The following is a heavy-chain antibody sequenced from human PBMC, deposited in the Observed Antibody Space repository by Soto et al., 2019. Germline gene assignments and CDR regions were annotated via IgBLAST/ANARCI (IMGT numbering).Heavy chain of an antibody. Sequence: GGSLRLSCAASGFTFSSYAMSWVRQAPGKGLEWVAVISYDGSNKYYADSVKGRFTISRDNSKNTLYLQMNSLRAEDTAVYYCAKDGRGWSPFDYWGQGTLVTVSS. D-gene: IGHD6-19*01. CDR3: AKDGRGWSPFDY. J-gene: IGHJ4*02. CDR2: ISYDGSNK. V-gene: IGHV3-30*18. CDR1: GFTFSSYA.